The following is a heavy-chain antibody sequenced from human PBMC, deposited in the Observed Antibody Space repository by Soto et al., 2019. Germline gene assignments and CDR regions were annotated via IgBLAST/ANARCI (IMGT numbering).Heavy chain of an antibody. D-gene: IGHD5-12*01. CDR3: VKSRGGNNFDFFD. V-gene: IGHV3-64D*06. CDR1: GFPFSSYS. J-gene: IGHJ4*02. CDR2: IRGNGDPP. Sequence: XESLRLTCSASGFPFSSYSMHCVRQAPGKGLEYVSGIRGNGDPPFYADSVKGRFTISRDNSKNTLYLQMSSLSADDTAVYYCVKSRGGNNFDFFDWGQGALVTVSS.